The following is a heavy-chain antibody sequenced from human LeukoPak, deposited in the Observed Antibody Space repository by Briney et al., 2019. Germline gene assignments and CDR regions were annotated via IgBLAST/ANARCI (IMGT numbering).Heavy chain of an antibody. D-gene: IGHD2-2*01. Sequence: GGSLRLSCVASGFTFSSYSMHWVRQAPGKGLEWVSYIGSTSNTIYYADSVKGRFTISRDNAKNSLYLQMNSLRDEGSAVYYCARGTQRAFDIWGQGTMVTVSS. CDR2: IGSTSNTI. V-gene: IGHV3-48*02. J-gene: IGHJ3*02. CDR1: GFTFSSYS. CDR3: ARGTQRAFDI.